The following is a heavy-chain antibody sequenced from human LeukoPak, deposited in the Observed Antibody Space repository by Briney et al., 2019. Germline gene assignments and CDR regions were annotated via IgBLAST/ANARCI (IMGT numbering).Heavy chain of an antibody. J-gene: IGHJ4*02. CDR2: MSSSGIS. CDR3: ARGRSGSSSGWPKRYYFDY. CDR1: NGSISSDTYF. Sequence: SETLSLTCTVSNGSISSDTYFWSWIRQPAGKGLEWIGRMSSSGISTYSPSLKSRVIISIDTSRNQFSMNLSSVTAADTAVYYCARGRSGSSSGWPKRYYFDYWGQGTLVTVSS. V-gene: IGHV4-61*02. D-gene: IGHD6-19*01.